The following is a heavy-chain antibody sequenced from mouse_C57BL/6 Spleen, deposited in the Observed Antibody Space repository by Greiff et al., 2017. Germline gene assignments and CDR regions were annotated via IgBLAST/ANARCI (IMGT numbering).Heavy chain of an antibody. J-gene: IGHJ1*03. CDR2: ISSGSSTI. CDR3: ARRDYPWYFDV. Sequence: EVKVEESGGGLVKPGGSLKLSCAASGFTFSDYGMHWVRQAPEKGLEWVAYISSGSSTIYYADTVKGRFTISRDNAKNTLFLQMTSLRSEDTAMYYCARRDYPWYFDVWGTGTTVTVSS. D-gene: IGHD2-4*01. V-gene: IGHV5-17*01. CDR1: GFTFSDYG.